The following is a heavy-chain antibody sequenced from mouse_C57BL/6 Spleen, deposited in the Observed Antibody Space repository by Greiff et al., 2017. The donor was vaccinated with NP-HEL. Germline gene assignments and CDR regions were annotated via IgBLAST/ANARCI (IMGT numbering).Heavy chain of an antibody. V-gene: IGHV5-4*03. CDR1: GFTFSSYA. Sequence: EVKLVESGGGLVKPGGSLKLSCAASGFTFSSYAMSWVRQTPEQRLEWVATISDGGSYTYYPDNVKGRFTISRDNAKNNLYLQMSHLKSEDTAMYYCARGGTGTVDYWGQGTTRTVSS. J-gene: IGHJ2*01. CDR3: ARGGTGTVDY. D-gene: IGHD4-1*01. CDR2: ISDGGSYT.